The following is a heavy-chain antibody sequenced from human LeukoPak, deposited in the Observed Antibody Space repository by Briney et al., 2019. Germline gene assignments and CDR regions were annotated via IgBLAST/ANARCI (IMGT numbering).Heavy chain of an antibody. V-gene: IGHV3-73*01. CDR1: GFTFSGSA. D-gene: IGHD3-10*01. CDR3: SRTSDSAWYFDL. Sequence: GGSLKLSCAASGFTFSGSAMHWVRLASGKGLEWVGRVRSKNNYYATTYAASVRGRFTISRDDSKNMVYLQMDSLKAEDTAVYFCSRTSDSAWYFDLWGRGTLVTVSS. CDR2: VRSKNNYYAT. J-gene: IGHJ2*01.